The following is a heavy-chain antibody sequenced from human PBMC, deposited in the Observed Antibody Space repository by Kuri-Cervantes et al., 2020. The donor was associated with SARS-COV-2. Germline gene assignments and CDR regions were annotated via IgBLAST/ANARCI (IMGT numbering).Heavy chain of an antibody. J-gene: IGHJ4*02. V-gene: IGHV3-30*04. CDR2: ISFDGSNK. D-gene: IGHD1-7*01. CDR3: ARGRLTGTTHS. Sequence: GGSLRLSCTGPGFSLSGYALHWVRQAPGKGLEWVAVISFDGSNKKYADFVEGRFTISRDNSKNTLYLQMNSLRAEDTAVYYCARGRLTGTTHSWGQGTLVTVSS. CDR1: GFSLSGYA.